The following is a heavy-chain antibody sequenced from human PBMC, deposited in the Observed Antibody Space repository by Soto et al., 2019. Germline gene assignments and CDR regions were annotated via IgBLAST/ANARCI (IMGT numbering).Heavy chain of an antibody. CDR3: ASVAVAGQYYCYYYGMDV. CDR2: IYHSGST. D-gene: IGHD6-19*01. V-gene: IGHV4-4*02. Sequence: LSLTCAVSGGSISSSNWWSWVRQPPGKGLEWIGEIYHSGSTNYNPSLKSRVTISVDKSKNQFSLKLSSVTAADTAVYYCASVAVAGQYYCYYYGMDVWGKGTTVTVS. CDR1: GGSISSSNW. J-gene: IGHJ6*04.